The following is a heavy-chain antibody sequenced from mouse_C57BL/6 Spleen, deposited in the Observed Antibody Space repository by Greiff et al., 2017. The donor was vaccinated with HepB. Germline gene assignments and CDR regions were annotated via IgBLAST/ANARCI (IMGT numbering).Heavy chain of an antibody. D-gene: IGHD1-1*01. Sequence: QVQLQQPGAELVMPGASVKLSCKASGYTFTSYWMHWVKQRPGQGLEWIGEIDPSDSYTNYNQKFKGKSTLTVDKSSSTAYMQLSSLTSEDSAVYYCARSSSYLDYWGQGTTLTVSS. CDR2: IDPSDSYT. CDR1: GYTFTSYW. J-gene: IGHJ2*01. V-gene: IGHV1-69*01. CDR3: ARSSSYLDY.